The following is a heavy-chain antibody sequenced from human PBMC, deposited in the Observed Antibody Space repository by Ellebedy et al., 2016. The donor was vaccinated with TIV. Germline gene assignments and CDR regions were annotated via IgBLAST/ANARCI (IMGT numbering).Heavy chain of an antibody. D-gene: IGHD5-12*01. CDR2: ISSSSSTI. V-gene: IGHV3-48*04. CDR1: GFTFSSYS. Sequence: GESLKISXAASGFTFSSYSMNWVRQAPGKGLEWVSYISSSSSTIYYADSVKGRFTISRDNAKNSLYLQMNSLRAEDTAVYYCARGVSEATPPPAYWGQGTLVTVSS. CDR3: ARGVSEATPPPAY. J-gene: IGHJ4*02.